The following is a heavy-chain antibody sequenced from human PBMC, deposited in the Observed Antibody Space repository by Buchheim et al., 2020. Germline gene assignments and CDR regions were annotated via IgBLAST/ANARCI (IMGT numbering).Heavy chain of an antibody. J-gene: IGHJ6*02. CDR2: ISSSGGRS. D-gene: IGHD4-11*01. V-gene: IGHV3-23*01. CDR3: AKAEGKTYSNSEYYYHYYAMDV. Sequence: EVQLLEFGGGLVQPGGSLRLSCEASGFTFSTYAMSWVRQGPGKGLEWVSTISSSGGRSYYADSVKGRSTISRDNSKNTVYLQVHSLRAGDTAVYYCAKAEGKTYSNSEYYYHYYAMDVWGQGT. CDR1: GFTFSTYA.